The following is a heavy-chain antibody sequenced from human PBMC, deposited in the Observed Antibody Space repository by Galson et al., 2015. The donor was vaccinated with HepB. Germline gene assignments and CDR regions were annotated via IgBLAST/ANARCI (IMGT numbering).Heavy chain of an antibody. J-gene: IGHJ1*01. V-gene: IGHV3-64D*06. CDR3: VKALSYGDYAGYFQH. CDR1: GFTFSSYA. Sequence: SLRLSCAASGFTFSSYAMHWVRQAPGKGLEYVSAISSNGGSTYYADSVKGRFTISRDNSKNTLYLQMSSLRAEDTAVYYCVKALSYGDYAGYFQHWGQGTLVTVSS. D-gene: IGHD4-17*01. CDR2: ISSNGGST.